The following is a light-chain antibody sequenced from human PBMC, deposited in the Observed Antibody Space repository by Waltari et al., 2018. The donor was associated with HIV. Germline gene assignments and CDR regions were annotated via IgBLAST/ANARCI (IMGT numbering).Light chain of an antibody. Sequence: VTITCRASQNIDNFLNWYQQKSGGAPKLLIYGASSLQNGVPSRFSAGGSGTDFTLTISGVQPEDFAVYYCQQTYSGITFGPGTQVDVK. V-gene: IGKV1-39*01. CDR2: GAS. CDR3: QQTYSGIT. J-gene: IGKJ3*01. CDR1: QNIDNF.